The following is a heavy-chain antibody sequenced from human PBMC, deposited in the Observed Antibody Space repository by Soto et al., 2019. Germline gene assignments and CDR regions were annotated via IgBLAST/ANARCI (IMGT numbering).Heavy chain of an antibody. CDR3: ARHATRSYDY. V-gene: IGHV4-59*08. J-gene: IGHJ4*02. CDR1: RGSISTYY. Sequence: PSETLSLTCTVSRGSISTYYWSWIRQPPGKGLECIGYIYYNGNTNYNPSLKSRVTISVDTSKNQFSLNLNSVTAAATAVYYCARHATRSYDYWGQGTLVTVSS. CDR2: IYYNGNT.